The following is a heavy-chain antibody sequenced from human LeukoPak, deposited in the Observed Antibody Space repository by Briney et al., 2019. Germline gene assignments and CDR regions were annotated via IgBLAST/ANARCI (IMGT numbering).Heavy chain of an antibody. D-gene: IGHD3-22*01. CDR2: IYTSGST. CDR1: GGSISSYY. J-gene: IGHJ2*01. Sequence: KPSETLSFTCTVSGGSISSYYWSWIRQPAGKGLEWIGRIYTSGSTNYNPSLKSRVTMSVDTSKNQFSLKLSSVTAADTAVYYCARERYYDSSGYLELMGVPPVRLHWYFDLWGRGTLVTVSS. V-gene: IGHV4-4*07. CDR3: ARERYYDSSGYLELMGVPPVRLHWYFDL.